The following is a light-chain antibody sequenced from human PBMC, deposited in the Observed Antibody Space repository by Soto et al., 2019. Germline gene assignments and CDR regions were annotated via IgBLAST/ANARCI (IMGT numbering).Light chain of an antibody. CDR2: DAS. Sequence: DVQMTQSPSSLSASVGDTITITCQATQDISNYLNWYQQKPGEAPKLLIYDASKLETGVPSRFSGSGSGTDFTFTISSLQPEDFATYHCQQYHHLPITFGQGTRLEIK. V-gene: IGKV1-33*01. CDR3: QQYHHLPIT. J-gene: IGKJ5*01. CDR1: QDISNY.